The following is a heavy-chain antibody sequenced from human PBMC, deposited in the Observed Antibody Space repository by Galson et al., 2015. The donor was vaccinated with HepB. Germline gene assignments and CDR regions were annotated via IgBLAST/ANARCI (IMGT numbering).Heavy chain of an antibody. V-gene: IGHV4-39*02. J-gene: IGHJ3*02. CDR1: GGSIYSSNYY. D-gene: IGHD3-9*01. Sequence: ETLSLTCTVSGGSIYSSNYYWGWIRQPPGKGLEWIGTIYYSGGTSYNPSLKGRFTMSVDTSKNHFSLKVRSVTATDTSIYYCARLSYDSLTGRFDAFDIWGQGTMVTVSS. CDR2: IYYSGGT. CDR3: ARLSYDSLTGRFDAFDI.